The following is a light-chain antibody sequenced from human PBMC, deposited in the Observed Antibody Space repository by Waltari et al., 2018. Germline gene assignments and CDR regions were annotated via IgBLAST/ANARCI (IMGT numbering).Light chain of an antibody. J-gene: IGLJ2*01. Sequence: QSALTQPPSASGSPGQSVTISCTGTSSDIGVYDYVSWYQQHPGRAPKVIIHEVNERRSGVPDRFAGSESGNAASLTVCGLQAEDEADYYCSSYAGSNNLVFGGGTKLTVL. CDR2: EVN. CDR3: SSYAGSNNLV. CDR1: SSDIGVYDY. V-gene: IGLV2-8*01.